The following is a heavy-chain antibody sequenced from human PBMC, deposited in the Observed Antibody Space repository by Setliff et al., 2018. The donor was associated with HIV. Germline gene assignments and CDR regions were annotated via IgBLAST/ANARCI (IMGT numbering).Heavy chain of an antibody. CDR3: AREPGRGSSWYVGFSYYYYYMDV. Sequence: ASVKVSCKASGYTFTDYYIHWVRQAPGQGLEWMGWINSASGGTNYAQNFQGRVTVTRDTSINTAYVELNSLKSDDTAVYYCAREPGRGSSWYVGFSYYYYYMDVWGKGTTVTVSS. CDR2: INSASGGT. D-gene: IGHD6-13*01. J-gene: IGHJ6*03. V-gene: IGHV1-2*02. CDR1: GYTFTDYY.